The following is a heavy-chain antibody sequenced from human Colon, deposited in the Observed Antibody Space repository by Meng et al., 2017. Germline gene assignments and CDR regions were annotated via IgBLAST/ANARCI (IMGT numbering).Heavy chain of an antibody. J-gene: IGHJ5*01. D-gene: IGHD2-2*01. CDR3: ARTAMLDS. CDR1: GYTFTSSD. CDR2: MNPNNGNT. V-gene: IGHV1-8*01. Sequence: QVQLVQSGAEVRKPGASVKVPCTASGYTFTSSDINWVRQATGRGLEWLGWMNPNNGNTGSAQKFQGRVSMTRDTSIGTAYMELSGLTSEDTAVYYCARTAMLDSWGQGTLVTVSS.